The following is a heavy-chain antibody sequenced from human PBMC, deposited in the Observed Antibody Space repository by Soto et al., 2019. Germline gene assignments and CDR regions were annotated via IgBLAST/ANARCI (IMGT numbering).Heavy chain of an antibody. V-gene: IGHV1-18*04. CDR3: ARDPRYSGYDYYYYYGMDV. Sequence: ASVKVSCKASGYTFTSYYMHWVRQAPGQGLEWMGWISAYNGNTNYAQKLQGRVTMTTDTSTSTAYMELRSLRSDDTAVYYCARDPRYSGYDYYYYYGMDVWGQGTTVTVSS. J-gene: IGHJ6*02. D-gene: IGHD5-12*01. CDR2: ISAYNGNT. CDR1: GYTFTSYY.